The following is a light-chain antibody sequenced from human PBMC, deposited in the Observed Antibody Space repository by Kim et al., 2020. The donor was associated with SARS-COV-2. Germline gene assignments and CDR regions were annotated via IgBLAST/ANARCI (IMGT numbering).Light chain of an antibody. CDR1: SLRSYW. CDR2: GKN. J-gene: IGLJ1*01. Sequence: LGQTVRITCQRHSLRSYWASWYQQKPGKAPVLVIYGKNNRPSGIPDRFSGSSSGNTASLTISGAQAEDEADYYCNSRDSSGNHRGVFGTGTKVTVL. V-gene: IGLV3-19*01. CDR3: NSRDSSGNHRGV.